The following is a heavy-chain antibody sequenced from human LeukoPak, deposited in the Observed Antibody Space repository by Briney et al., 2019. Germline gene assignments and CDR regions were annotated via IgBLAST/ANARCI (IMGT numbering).Heavy chain of an antibody. Sequence: ASVKVSCKASGYTFTSYYMHWVRQAPGKGLEWMGGFDPEDGETIYAQKFQGRVTMTEDTSTDTAYMELSSLRSEDTAVYYCARNPRHYDGSDYWGQGTLVTVSS. V-gene: IGHV1-24*01. CDR3: ARNPRHYDGSDY. CDR2: FDPEDGET. D-gene: IGHD3-16*01. J-gene: IGHJ4*02. CDR1: GYTFTSYY.